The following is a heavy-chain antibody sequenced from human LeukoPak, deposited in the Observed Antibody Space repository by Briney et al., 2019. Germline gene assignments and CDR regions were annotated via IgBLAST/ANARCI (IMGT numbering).Heavy chain of an antibody. CDR1: GFTFSSYA. J-gene: IGHJ4*02. Sequence: GGSLRLSCAASGFTFSSYAMHWVRQAPGKGLEYVSAISSNGGSTYYANSVKGRFTISRDNSKNTLYLQMGSLRAEDMAVYYCARGLQLRGYSYGGFDYWGQGTLVTVSS. CDR2: ISSNGGST. V-gene: IGHV3-64*01. CDR3: ARGLQLRGYSYGGFDY. D-gene: IGHD5-18*01.